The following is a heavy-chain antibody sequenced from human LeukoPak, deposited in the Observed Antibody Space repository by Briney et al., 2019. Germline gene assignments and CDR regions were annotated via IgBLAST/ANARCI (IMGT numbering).Heavy chain of an antibody. J-gene: IGHJ4*02. CDR1: GFTSSSYG. D-gene: IGHD6-19*01. CDR2: MWYDGSNQ. V-gene: IGHV3-33*06. Sequence: GGSLRLSCAASGFTSSSYGMHWVRQAPGKGLEWVALMWYDGSNQYYADSVKGRFTISRDISENTLYLQMNSLTAEDTAVYYCAKDFSRALISGWRFDYWGQGTLVTVSS. CDR3: AKDFSRALISGWRFDY.